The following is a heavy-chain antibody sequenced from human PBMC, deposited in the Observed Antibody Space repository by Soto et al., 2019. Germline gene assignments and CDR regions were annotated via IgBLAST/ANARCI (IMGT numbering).Heavy chain of an antibody. V-gene: IGHV4-31*03. D-gene: IGHD3-10*01. CDR1: GGSISSGGYY. J-gene: IGHJ4*02. CDR3: ATYGSGTYKPATFDY. CDR2: IYYSGST. Sequence: QVQLQESGPGLVKPSQTLSLTCTVSGGSISSGGYYWSWIRQHPGKGLEWIGYIYYSGSTYYNPSLKSRVTMSVDTSKNQFSLKLSSVTASDTAVYYCATYGSGTYKPATFDYWGQGTLVTVSS.